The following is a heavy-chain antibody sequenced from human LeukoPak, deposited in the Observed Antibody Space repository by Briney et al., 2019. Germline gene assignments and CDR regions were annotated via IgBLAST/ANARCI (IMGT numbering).Heavy chain of an antibody. J-gene: IGHJ4*02. CDR2: IYSGERT. V-gene: IGHV3-53*05. CDR3: AKMGQGHGRVY. CDR1: GSSVTTND. Sequence: GGSLRLSCAVSGSSVTTNDMSWVRQAPGKGLEWVSVIYSGERTYYADSVKGRFTISRDNSKNTLYLQMNSLRAEDTAVYYCAKMGQGHGRVYWGQGTLVTVSS. D-gene: IGHD1-26*01.